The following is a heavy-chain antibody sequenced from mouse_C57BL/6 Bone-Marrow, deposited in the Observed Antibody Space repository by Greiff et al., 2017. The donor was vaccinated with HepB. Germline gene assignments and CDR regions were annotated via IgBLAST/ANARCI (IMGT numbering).Heavy chain of an antibody. V-gene: IGHV1-66*01. CDR2: IYPGSGNT. J-gene: IGHJ4*01. CDR1: GYSFTSYY. CDR3: ARGDGNYGAMDY. Sequence: QVQLKQSGPELVKPGASVKISCKASGYSFTSYYIPWVKQRPGQGLEWIGWIYPGSGNTKYNEKFKGKATLTADTSSSTAYMQLSSLTSEDSAVYYCARGDGNYGAMDYWGQGTSVTVSS. D-gene: IGHD2-1*01.